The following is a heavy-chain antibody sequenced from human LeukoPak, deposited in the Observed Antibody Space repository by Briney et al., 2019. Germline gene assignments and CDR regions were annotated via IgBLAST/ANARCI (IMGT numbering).Heavy chain of an antibody. Sequence: SETLSLTCTVSGGSISSGDYYWSWIRQPSGKGLEWIGYIYYSGSTYYNPSLKSRVTISVDTSKNQFSLKLSSVTAADTAVYYCARGCSSTSCYLYAFDIWGQGTMVTVSS. J-gene: IGHJ3*02. CDR3: ARGCSSTSCYLYAFDI. D-gene: IGHD2-2*01. CDR2: IYYSGST. CDR1: GGSISSGDYY. V-gene: IGHV4-30-4*08.